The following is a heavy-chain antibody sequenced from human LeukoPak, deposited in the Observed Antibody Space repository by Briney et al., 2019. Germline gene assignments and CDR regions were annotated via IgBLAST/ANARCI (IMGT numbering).Heavy chain of an antibody. CDR3: ARDSSSWSPLGYYYYYGMDV. Sequence: SQTLSLTCTVSGGSISSGDYYWSWIRQPPGKGLEWNGYIYYSGSTYYNPSLKSRVTISVDTSKNQFSLKLSSVTAADTAVYYCARDSSSWSPLGYYYYYGMDVWGQGTTVTVSS. D-gene: IGHD6-13*01. J-gene: IGHJ6*02. CDR1: GGSISSGDYY. CDR2: IYYSGST. V-gene: IGHV4-30-4*01.